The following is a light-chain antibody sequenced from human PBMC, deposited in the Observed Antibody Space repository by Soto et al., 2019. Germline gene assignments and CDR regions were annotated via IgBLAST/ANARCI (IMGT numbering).Light chain of an antibody. CDR3: QAWDNRTSYV. CDR2: KDN. Sequence: SYELTQPPSVSVPPGQTASITCSGERLGDKYASWYQQKPGQSPVLVIYKDNKRPSGIPERFSGSNSGSTATLTISGTQAMDEADYYCQAWDNRTSYVFGTGTKLTVL. CDR1: RLGDKY. J-gene: IGLJ1*01. V-gene: IGLV3-1*01.